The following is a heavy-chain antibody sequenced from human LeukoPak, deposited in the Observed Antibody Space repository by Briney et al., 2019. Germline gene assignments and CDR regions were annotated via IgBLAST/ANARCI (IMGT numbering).Heavy chain of an antibody. CDR1: GFTFSSYW. J-gene: IGHJ4*02. CDR2: INSDGSST. V-gene: IGHV3-74*01. D-gene: IGHD4-11*01. CDR3: AREEDYSNYGLDY. Sequence: GGSLRLSCAASGFTFSSYWMHWVRQAPGKGLVWVSRINSDGSSTSYADSVKGRFTISRVNAKNTLYLQMNSLRAEDTAVYYCAREEDYSNYGLDYWGQGTLVTVSS.